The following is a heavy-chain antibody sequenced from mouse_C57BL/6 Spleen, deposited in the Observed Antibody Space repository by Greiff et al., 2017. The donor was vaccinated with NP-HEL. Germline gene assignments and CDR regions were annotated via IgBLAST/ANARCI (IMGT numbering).Heavy chain of an antibody. CDR1: GYTFTSYW. J-gene: IGHJ2*01. CDR3: ARPLIYYDYDGGLDY. Sequence: QVQLQQPGAELVKPGASVKMPCKASGYTFTSYWITWVKQRPGQGLEWIGDIYPGSGSTNYNEKFKSKATLTVDTSSSTAYMQLSSLTSEDSAVYYCARPLIYYDYDGGLDYWGQGTTLTVSS. D-gene: IGHD2-4*01. V-gene: IGHV1-55*01. CDR2: IYPGSGST.